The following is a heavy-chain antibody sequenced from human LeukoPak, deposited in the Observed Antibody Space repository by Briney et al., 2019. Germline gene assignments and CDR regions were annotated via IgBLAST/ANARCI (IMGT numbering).Heavy chain of an antibody. CDR2: IYSGGST. CDR1: GFTVSSNY. J-gene: IGHJ4*02. V-gene: IGHV3-53*01. CDR3: ARDTPSSGFDY. Sequence: PGGSLRLSCAASGFTVSSNYMSWVRQAPGKGLGWVSVIYSGGSTYYADSVKGRFTISRGNSKNTVNLQMNSLRPEDTAVYYCARDTPSSGFDYWGQGTQVTVSS. D-gene: IGHD3-10*01.